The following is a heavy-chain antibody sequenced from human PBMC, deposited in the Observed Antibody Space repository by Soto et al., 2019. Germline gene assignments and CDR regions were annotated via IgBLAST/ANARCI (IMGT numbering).Heavy chain of an antibody. Sequence: GGSLRLSCAASGFTFSSYAMHWVRQAPGKGLEWVAVISYDGSNKYYADSVKGRFTISRDNSKNTLYLQMNSLRAEDTAVYYCARDGEHYDILTDEVSPEYYYYYGMDVWGQGTTVTVSS. CDR3: ARDGEHYDILTDEVSPEYYYYYGMDV. CDR2: ISYDGSNK. CDR1: GFTFSSYA. D-gene: IGHD3-9*01. J-gene: IGHJ6*02. V-gene: IGHV3-30-3*01.